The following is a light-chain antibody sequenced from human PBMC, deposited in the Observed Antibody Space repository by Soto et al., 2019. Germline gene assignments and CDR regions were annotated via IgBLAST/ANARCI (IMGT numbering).Light chain of an antibody. CDR1: QSISNH. V-gene: IGKV1-39*01. CDR2: TAS. CDR3: QQGFNTPPYT. J-gene: IGKJ2*01. Sequence: DIPMTQSPSSLSASIGDRVTITCRASQSISNHLNWYQQKPGKAPKLLIYTASSLQRGVPSRFSGSGSGTDFALTISGLQPEDFATYYCQQGFNTPPYTFGQGTKLET.